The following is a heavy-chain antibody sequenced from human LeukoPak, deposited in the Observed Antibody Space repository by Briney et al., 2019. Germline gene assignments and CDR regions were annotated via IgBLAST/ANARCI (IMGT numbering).Heavy chain of an antibody. J-gene: IGHJ4*02. CDR3: ARAPRPWYFDY. CDR1: GGSISSYY. Sequence: KASETLSLTCTVSGGSISSYYWSWIRQPPGKGLEWIGYIYYSGSTNYNPSLKSRVTISVDTSKNQFSLKLSSVTAADTAVYYCARAPRPWYFDYWGQGTLVTVSS. V-gene: IGHV4-59*01. CDR2: IYYSGST. D-gene: IGHD6-6*01.